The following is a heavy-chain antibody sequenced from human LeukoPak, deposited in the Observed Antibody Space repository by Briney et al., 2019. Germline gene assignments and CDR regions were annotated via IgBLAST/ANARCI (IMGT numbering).Heavy chain of an antibody. CDR2: IYYSGST. Sequence: NPSETLSLTCTVSGGSISSGGYYWSWIRQPPGKGLEWIGYIYYSGSTNYNPSLKSRVTISVDTSKNQFSLKLSSVTAADTAVYYCARDSQVGALGVYYYYGMDVWGQGTTVTVSS. CDR1: GGSISSGGYY. V-gene: IGHV4-61*08. J-gene: IGHJ6*02. CDR3: ARDSQVGALGVYYYYGMDV. D-gene: IGHD1-26*01.